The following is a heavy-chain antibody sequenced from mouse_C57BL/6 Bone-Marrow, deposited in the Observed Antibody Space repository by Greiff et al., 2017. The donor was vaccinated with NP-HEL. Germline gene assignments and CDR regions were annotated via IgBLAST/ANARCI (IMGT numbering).Heavy chain of an antibody. J-gene: IGHJ2*01. CDR2: IDPSDSYT. CDR3: ARALYYYGGGVCFDY. CDR1: GYTFTSYW. D-gene: IGHD1-1*01. V-gene: IGHV1-69*01. Sequence: QVQLQQPGAELVMPGASVKLSCKASGYTFTSYWMHWVKQRPGQGLEWIGEIDPSDSYTNYNQKFKGKSTLTVDKSSSTAYMQLSSLTSEDSAVYYCARALYYYGGGVCFDYWGQGTTLTVSS.